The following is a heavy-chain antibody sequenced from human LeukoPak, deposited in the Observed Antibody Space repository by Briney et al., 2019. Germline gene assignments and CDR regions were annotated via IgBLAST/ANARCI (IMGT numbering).Heavy chain of an antibody. CDR1: GFTFSSYA. Sequence: GGSLRLSCAASGFTFSSYAMHWVRQAPGKGLEWVAVISYDGSNKYYADSVKGRFTISRDNSKNTLYLQMNSLRAEDTAVYYCARERRGGNSFDYWGQGTLVTVSS. CDR2: ISYDGSNK. J-gene: IGHJ4*02. D-gene: IGHD4-23*01. CDR3: ARERRGGNSFDY. V-gene: IGHV3-30*04.